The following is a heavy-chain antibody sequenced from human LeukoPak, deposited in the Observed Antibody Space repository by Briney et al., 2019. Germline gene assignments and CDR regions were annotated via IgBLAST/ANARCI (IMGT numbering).Heavy chain of an antibody. Sequence: ASVKVSCKASGYTFTGYYMHWVRQAPGQGLEWMGWINPNSGGTNYAQKFQGRVTMTRDTSISTAYMELSRLRSDDTAVYYCARGDSYYYYGMDVWDQGTTVTVSS. V-gene: IGHV1-2*02. J-gene: IGHJ6*02. CDR2: INPNSGGT. CDR1: GYTFTGYY. CDR3: ARGDSYYYYGMDV.